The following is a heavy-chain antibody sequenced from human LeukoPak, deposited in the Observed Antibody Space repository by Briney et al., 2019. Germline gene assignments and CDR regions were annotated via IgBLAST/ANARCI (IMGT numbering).Heavy chain of an antibody. Sequence: PSETLSLTCTVSGGSISSYYWSWIRQPPGKGLEWIGYIYYSGSTNYNPSLKSRVTISVDTSKNQFSLKLSSVTAADTAVYYCARERVDGDLLNAFDIWGQGTMVTVSS. V-gene: IGHV4-59*01. J-gene: IGHJ3*02. D-gene: IGHD4-17*01. CDR2: IYYSGST. CDR1: GGSISSYY. CDR3: ARERVDGDLLNAFDI.